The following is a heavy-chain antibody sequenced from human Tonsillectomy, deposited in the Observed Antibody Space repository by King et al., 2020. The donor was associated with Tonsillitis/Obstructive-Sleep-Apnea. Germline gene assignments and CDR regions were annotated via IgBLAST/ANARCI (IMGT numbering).Heavy chain of an antibody. V-gene: IGHV1-69*01. D-gene: IGHD6-13*01. CDR1: GGTSRRSA. CDR2: FIPIFRTT. CDR3: ARGAFVAAAGPYFDY. J-gene: IGHJ4*02. Sequence: QVQLVQSGAEVKKPGSSVKVSCKASGGTSRRSAITWVRQAPGQGLEWMGGFIPIFRTTNNAQKFQGRVTITADASTNTTYMELSSLTSEDSAVYYCARGAFVAAAGPYFDYWGQGTLVTVSA.